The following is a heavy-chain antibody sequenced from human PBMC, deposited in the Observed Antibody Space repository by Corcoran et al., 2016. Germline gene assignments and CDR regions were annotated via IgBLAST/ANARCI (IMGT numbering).Heavy chain of an antibody. D-gene: IGHD5-12*01. CDR3: ARSKVATTPRDYYYGMDV. J-gene: IGHJ6*02. V-gene: IGHV1-69*01. CDR2: IIPIFGTA. CDR1: GGTFSSYA. Sequence: QVQLVQSGAEVKKPGSSVKVSCKASGGTFSSYAISWVRQAPGQGLEWMGGIIPIFGTANYAQKFQGRVTITADESTSTAYMELSSLRSEDTAVYYWARSKVATTPRDYYYGMDVWGQGTTVTVSS.